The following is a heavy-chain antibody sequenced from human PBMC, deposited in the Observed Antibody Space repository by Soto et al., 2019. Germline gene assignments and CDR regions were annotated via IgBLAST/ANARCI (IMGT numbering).Heavy chain of an antibody. CDR1: GGSISSSSYY. Sequence: QLQLQESGPGLVKPSETLSLTCTVSGGSISSSSYYWGWIRQPPGKGLEWIGSIYYSGSTYYNPSLKCGVPLYVDTSKNRSSLKLSSVTAADTAVYYCARITSSNDAFDLWGQGTMVTVSS. V-gene: IGHV4-39*01. CDR3: ARITSSNDAFDL. D-gene: IGHD6-13*01. CDR2: IYYSGST. J-gene: IGHJ3*01.